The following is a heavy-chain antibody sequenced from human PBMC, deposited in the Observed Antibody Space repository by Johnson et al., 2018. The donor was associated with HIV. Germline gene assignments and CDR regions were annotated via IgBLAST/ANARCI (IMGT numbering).Heavy chain of an antibody. Sequence: VQLVESGGVVVQPGGSLRLSCAASGFTFDDYAMHWVRQAPGKGLEWVSLISWAGGSTYYADSVKGRFTISRDNSKNSLYLQMNSLRAEDTALYYCAKDMRGLVSTGGVVGAFEIWGQGTMVTVSS. V-gene: IGHV3-43D*03. D-gene: IGHD2-8*02. CDR1: GFTFDDYA. CDR3: AKDMRGLVSTGGVVGAFEI. J-gene: IGHJ3*02. CDR2: ISWAGGST.